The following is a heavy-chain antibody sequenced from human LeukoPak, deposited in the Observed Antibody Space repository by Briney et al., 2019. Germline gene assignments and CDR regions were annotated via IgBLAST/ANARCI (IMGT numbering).Heavy chain of an antibody. Sequence: PSETLSLTCTVSGGSISSYYWSWIRQPPGKGLEWIGYIYYSGSTNYNPSLKSRVTISVDTSKNQFSLKLSSVTAADTAVYYCARARVVRGVIPGYYYYGMDVWGQGTTVTVSS. D-gene: IGHD3-10*01. CDR3: ARARVVRGVIPGYYYYGMDV. V-gene: IGHV4-59*01. CDR1: GGSISSYY. CDR2: IYYSGST. J-gene: IGHJ6*02.